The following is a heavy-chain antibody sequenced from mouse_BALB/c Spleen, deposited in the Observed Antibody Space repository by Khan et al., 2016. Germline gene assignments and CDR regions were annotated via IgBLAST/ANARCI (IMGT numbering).Heavy chain of an antibody. CDR1: GYTFISYV. V-gene: IGHV1S136*01. Sequence: EVQLQESGPELVKPGASVKMSCKASGYTFISYVMHWVKQKPGQGLEWIGYITPYNDGTKYNEKFKGKATLTSDKSSSTAYMELSSLTSEDSAVYYCERKNYYVSSFYWYCDVGGAGTTVTVSS. D-gene: IGHD1-1*01. CDR2: ITPYNDGT. CDR3: ERKNYYVSSFYWYCDV. J-gene: IGHJ1*01.